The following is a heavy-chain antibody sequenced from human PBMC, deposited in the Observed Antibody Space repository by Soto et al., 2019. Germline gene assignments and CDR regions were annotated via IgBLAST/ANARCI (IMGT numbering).Heavy chain of an antibody. CDR3: ARGSSGYDPGVFDY. CDR2: ISSSSSTI. J-gene: IGHJ4*02. CDR1: GFTFSSYS. D-gene: IGHD5-12*01. Sequence: HPGGSLRLSCAASGFTFSSYSMNWVRQAPGKGLEWVSYISSSSSTIYYADSVKGRFTISRDNAKNSLYLQMNSLRDEDTAVYYCARGSSGYDPGVFDYWGQGTLVTVSS. V-gene: IGHV3-48*02.